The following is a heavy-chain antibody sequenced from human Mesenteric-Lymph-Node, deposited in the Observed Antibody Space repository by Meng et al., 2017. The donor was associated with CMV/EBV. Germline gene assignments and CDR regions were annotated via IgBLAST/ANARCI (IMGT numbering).Heavy chain of an antibody. J-gene: IGHJ4*02. D-gene: IGHD5-12*01. V-gene: IGHV3-30-3*01. CDR1: GFKFGSCA. Sequence: ACGFKFGSCAMHWVCQAPGKGLEWVAHISYDRATRYADYVRGRFTISRDNSMNTLFLQMGSLRSGDTSIYYCARTLPYSFGSASLGYWGQGTLVTVSS. CDR2: ISYDRATR. CDR3: ARTLPYSFGSASLGY.